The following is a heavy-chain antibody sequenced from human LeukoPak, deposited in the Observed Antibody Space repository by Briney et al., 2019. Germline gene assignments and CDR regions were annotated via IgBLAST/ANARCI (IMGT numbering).Heavy chain of an antibody. Sequence: GGSLRLSCAASGFTLSTYNMNWVRQAPGKGLEWLSSISSSSTYIYYADSVKGRFTISRDNAKNSLYLQVNTLRVEDTAVYYCARAHITIFGVVTYPFDYWGQGTLVTVSS. D-gene: IGHD3-3*01. V-gene: IGHV3-21*01. CDR2: ISSSSTYI. CDR3: ARAHITIFGVVTYPFDY. J-gene: IGHJ4*02. CDR1: GFTLSTYN.